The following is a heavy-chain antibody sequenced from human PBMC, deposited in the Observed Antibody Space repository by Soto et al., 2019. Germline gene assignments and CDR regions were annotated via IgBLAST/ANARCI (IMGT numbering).Heavy chain of an antibody. CDR1: GFTFSAYA. V-gene: IGHV3-23*01. Sequence: EVEVLESGGGLVQPGGSLRLSCEASGFTFSAYAMGWARQAPGKGLEWVSGITGGGIAFYADAVKGRFTLSGDNSRNTVYLQMNSLRVEDTATYYCAKGDSSSYYGDHWGQGTLVTVSS. D-gene: IGHD3-22*01. J-gene: IGHJ4*02. CDR3: AKGDSSSYYGDH. CDR2: ITGGGIA.